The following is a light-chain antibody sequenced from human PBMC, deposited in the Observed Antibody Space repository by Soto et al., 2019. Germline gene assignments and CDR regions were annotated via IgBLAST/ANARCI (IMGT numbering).Light chain of an antibody. CDR1: SSDVGGYNY. CDR2: EVT. V-gene: IGLV2-14*03. Sequence: QLVLTQPASVSGSPGQSITISCTGTSSDVGGYNYVSWYQQHPGKAPKLMIYEVTNRPSGVSNRFSGSKSGNTASLTISGLQPEDEADYYCSSYISTGTGTVVVFGTGTKLTVL. CDR3: SSYISTGTGTVVV. J-gene: IGLJ1*01.